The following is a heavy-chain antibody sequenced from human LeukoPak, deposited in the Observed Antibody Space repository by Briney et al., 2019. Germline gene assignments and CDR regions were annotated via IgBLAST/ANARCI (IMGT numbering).Heavy chain of an antibody. V-gene: IGHV4-34*01. D-gene: IGHD2-21*01. Sequence: PSETLSLTCAVYGGSFSGYYWSWIRQPPGKGLEWIGEINHSGSTNYNPSLKSRVTISVDTSKNQFSLKLSSVTAADTAVYYCAREMYSETVGDFDYWGQGTLVTVSS. CDR2: INHSGST. CDR1: GGSFSGYY. CDR3: AREMYSETVGDFDY. J-gene: IGHJ4*02.